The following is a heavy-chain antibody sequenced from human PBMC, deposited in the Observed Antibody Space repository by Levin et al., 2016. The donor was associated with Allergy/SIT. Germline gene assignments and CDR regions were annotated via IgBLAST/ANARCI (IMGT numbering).Heavy chain of an antibody. J-gene: IGHJ3*02. V-gene: IGHV1-24*01. CDR1: GHTLSELP. CDR2: FDPEEGEI. CDR3: ARDVGMNAFDI. Sequence: ASVKVSCKVSGHTLSELPMHWVRQAPGKGLEWLGGFDPEEGEILYAQKFRGRITMTEDTSTNTAYMELRSLSSEDTAVYYCARDVGMNAFDIWGQGTMVTVSS. D-gene: IGHD7-27*01.